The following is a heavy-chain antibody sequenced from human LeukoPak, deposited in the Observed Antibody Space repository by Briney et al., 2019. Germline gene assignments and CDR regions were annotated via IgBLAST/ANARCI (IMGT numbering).Heavy chain of an antibody. J-gene: IGHJ4*02. CDR1: GYTFTSYG. Sequence: ASVKVSCKASGYTFTSYGISWVRQALGQGLEWMGWISAYNGNTNYAQKLQGRVTMTTDTSTSTAYMELRSLRSDDTAVYYCARVTGTYYDFWSGSINWGQGTLVTVSS. V-gene: IGHV1-18*01. CDR2: ISAYNGNT. D-gene: IGHD3-3*01. CDR3: ARVTGTYYDFWSGSIN.